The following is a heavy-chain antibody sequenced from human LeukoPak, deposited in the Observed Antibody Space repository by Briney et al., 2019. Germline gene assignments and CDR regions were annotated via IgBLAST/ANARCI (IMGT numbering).Heavy chain of an antibody. CDR1: GYTFTELS. J-gene: IGHJ6*03. D-gene: IGHD2-2*01. Sequence: GASVTVSFKTSGYTFTELSMQWVRQAPGKGREGMGGFDPEEGETIYAQKFQGRATMTADTSTDTAYMELSSLRSEDTAVYYCATGYRCSSSNCYGYYYYYMVVWGKGTTVTVSS. CDR2: FDPEEGET. V-gene: IGHV1-24*01. CDR3: ATGYRCSSSNCYGYYYYYMVV.